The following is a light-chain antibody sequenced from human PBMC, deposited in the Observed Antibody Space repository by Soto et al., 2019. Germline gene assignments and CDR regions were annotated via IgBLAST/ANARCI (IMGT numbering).Light chain of an antibody. J-gene: IGKJ4*01. Sequence: EIVLTQSPATLSLSPGERATLSCRASQSVSSSYLAWYQQKPGQAPRLLIYNAFNRATGIPDRFSGSGSGTDFTLTISRLEPEDFAVYYCQQYGSSPGTFGGGTNVDIK. CDR1: QSVSSSY. CDR2: NAF. V-gene: IGKV3-20*01. CDR3: QQYGSSPGT.